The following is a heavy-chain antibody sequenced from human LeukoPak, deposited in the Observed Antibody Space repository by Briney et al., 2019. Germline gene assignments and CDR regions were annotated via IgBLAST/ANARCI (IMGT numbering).Heavy chain of an antibody. Sequence: SETLSLTCTVSGASFSSTSYFWGWIRQPPGRGLEYLGNIYYSGNTYNNPSLKSRVTLSADTSKNQYSLKVTSVTAADTAVYYCARFPRSLGYFDYWGQGILVTVSS. CDR3: ARFPRSLGYFDY. D-gene: IGHD2-15*01. CDR1: GASFSSTSYF. CDR2: IYYSGNT. J-gene: IGHJ4*02. V-gene: IGHV4-39*01.